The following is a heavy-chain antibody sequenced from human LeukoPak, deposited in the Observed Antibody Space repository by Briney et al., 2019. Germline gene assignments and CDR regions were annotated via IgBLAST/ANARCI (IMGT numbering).Heavy chain of an antibody. CDR3: AKSRCPEGLDY. CDR2: ISWNSGSI. J-gene: IGHJ4*02. CDR1: GFTFDDYA. Sequence: GRSLRLSCAASGFTFDDYAMHWVRQAPGKGLEWVSGISWNSGSIGYADSVKGRFTISRDNAKNSLYLQMNSLRAEDMALFYCAKSRCPEGLDYLGQGTLVNGSS. V-gene: IGHV3-9*03. D-gene: IGHD1-14*01.